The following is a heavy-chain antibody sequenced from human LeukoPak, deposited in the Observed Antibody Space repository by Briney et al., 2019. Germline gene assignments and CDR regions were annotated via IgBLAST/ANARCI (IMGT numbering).Heavy chain of an antibody. D-gene: IGHD4-23*01. J-gene: IGHJ3*02. V-gene: IGHV3-48*03. CDR2: ISSSDSTI. Sequence: GGSLRLPCAASGFTFSSYEMSWVRQAPGKGLEWVSYISSSDSTIYYADSLKGRFTISRDNAKNSLYLQMNSLRAEDTAVYYCARPLHDYGGNLVAFDIWGQGTMVTVSS. CDR1: GFTFSSYE. CDR3: ARPLHDYGGNLVAFDI.